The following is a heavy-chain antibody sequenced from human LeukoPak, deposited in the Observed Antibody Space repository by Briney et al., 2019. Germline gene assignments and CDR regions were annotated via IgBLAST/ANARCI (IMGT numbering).Heavy chain of an antibody. Sequence: PGRSLRLSCAASGFTLSSYAMHWVRQAPGKGLEWVAVISYDGSNKYYADSVKGRFTISRDNSKNTLYLQMNSLRAEDTAVYYCARGLITMVRGVEGGNWFDPWGQGTLVTVSS. CDR2: ISYDGSNK. CDR3: ARGLITMVRGVEGGNWFDP. D-gene: IGHD3-10*01. V-gene: IGHV3-30-3*01. J-gene: IGHJ5*02. CDR1: GFTLSSYA.